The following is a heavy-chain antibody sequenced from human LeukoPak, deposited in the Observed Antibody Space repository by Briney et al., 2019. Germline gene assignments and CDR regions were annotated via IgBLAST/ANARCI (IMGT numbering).Heavy chain of an antibody. J-gene: IGHJ5*02. CDR3: ARGADGVSSNSRGWFDP. V-gene: IGHV3-21*01. D-gene: IGHD2-15*01. CDR2: ISTSSSYI. Sequence: GGSLRLSCTASGFTFSSYSMNWARQAPGKGLEWVSSISTSSSYIYYADSVKGRFTISRDNARNSLYLQMNTLRAEDTAVYSCARGADGVSSNSRGWFDPWGQGTLVTVSS. CDR1: GFTFSSYS.